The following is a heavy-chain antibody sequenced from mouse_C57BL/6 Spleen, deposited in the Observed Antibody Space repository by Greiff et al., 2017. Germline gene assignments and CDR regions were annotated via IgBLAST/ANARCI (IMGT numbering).Heavy chain of an antibody. J-gene: IGHJ1*03. CDR1: GYTFTSYW. V-gene: IGHV1-69*01. CDR2: IDPSDSYT. D-gene: IGHD2-3*01. Sequence: VQLQQPGAELVMPGASVKLSCKASGYTFTSYWMHWVKQRPGQGLEWIGEIDPSDSYTNYNQKFKGKSTLTVDKSSSTAYMQLSSLTSEDSAVYYCARSPIYDGYGFDVWGTGTTVTVSS. CDR3: ARSPIYDGYGFDV.